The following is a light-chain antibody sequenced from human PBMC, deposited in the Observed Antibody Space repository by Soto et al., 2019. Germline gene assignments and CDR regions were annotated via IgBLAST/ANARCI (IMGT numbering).Light chain of an antibody. CDR2: GAT. V-gene: IGKV3-11*01. CDR3: QHRSNRPPPVT. CDR1: QSVSSY. Sequence: EIVLTQSPATLSLSPGERATLSCRASQSVSSYLAWYQQKPGQTPRLLIFGATSRATGVPDRISGSESGTDFALTIASLEPEDFAVYYCQHRSNRPPPVTFGQGTRLEIK. J-gene: IGKJ5*01.